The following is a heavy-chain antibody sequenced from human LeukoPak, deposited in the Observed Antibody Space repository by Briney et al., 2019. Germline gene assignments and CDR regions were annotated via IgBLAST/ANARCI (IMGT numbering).Heavy chain of an antibody. J-gene: IGHJ4*02. D-gene: IGHD3-22*01. CDR1: GGSISSYY. CDR3: ARTTSGYYDSSGYYAGGGIYYFDY. V-gene: IGHV4-59*08. Sequence: SETLSLTCTVSGGSISSYYWSWIRQPPGKGLEWIGYIYYSGSTNYNPSLKSRVTISVDTSKNQFSLKLSSVTAADTAVYYCARTTSGYYDSSGYYAGGGIYYFDYWGQGTLVTVSS. CDR2: IYYSGST.